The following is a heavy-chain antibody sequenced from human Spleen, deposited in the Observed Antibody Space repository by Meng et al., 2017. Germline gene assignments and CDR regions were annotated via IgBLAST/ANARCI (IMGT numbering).Heavy chain of an antibody. CDR2: ISSSSSYI. Sequence: EVQLVESGGGLVKPGGSLRLSCAASGFTFSSTSMNWVRQAPGRGLEWVSSISSSSSYIYYADSVKGRFTISRDNAKNSLYLQMNSLRAEDTAVYYCARDRADTSMPLPFDYWGQGTLVTVSS. CDR1: GFTFSSTS. J-gene: IGHJ4*02. D-gene: IGHD5-18*01. CDR3: ARDRADTSMPLPFDY. V-gene: IGHV3-21*01.